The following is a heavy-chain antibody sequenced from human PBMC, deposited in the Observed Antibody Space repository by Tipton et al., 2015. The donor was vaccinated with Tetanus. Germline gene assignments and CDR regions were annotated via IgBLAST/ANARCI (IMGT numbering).Heavy chain of an antibody. CDR3: ARAHCTDGVCNLDF. CDR1: GYIFNNYW. Sequence: QLVQSGGEVKKPGESLKISCRGSGYIFNNYWIGWVRQKPGKGLEWMGIIYPGDSDTRYSPSFQGQVPISVDKSINTAYLQWSSLKASDTSMFYCARAHCTDGVCNLDFWGQGALVTVAS. CDR2: IYPGDSDT. V-gene: IGHV5-51*01. J-gene: IGHJ4*02. D-gene: IGHD2-8*01.